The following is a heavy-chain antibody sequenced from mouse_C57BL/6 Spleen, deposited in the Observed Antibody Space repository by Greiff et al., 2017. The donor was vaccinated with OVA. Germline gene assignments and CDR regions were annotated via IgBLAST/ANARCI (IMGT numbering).Heavy chain of an antibody. V-gene: IGHV1-53*01. CDR3: ASHYYGSSCDY. CDR1: GYTFTSYW. D-gene: IGHD1-1*01. CDR2: INPSNGGT. J-gene: IGHJ2*01. Sequence: QVQLQQPGTELVKPGASVKLSCKASGYTFTSYWMHWVKQRPGQGLEWIGNINPSNGGTKYNEKVKSKATMTVDKSSSTADRQLSRLTSEYSAVYYCASHYYGSSCDYWGQGTTLTVSS.